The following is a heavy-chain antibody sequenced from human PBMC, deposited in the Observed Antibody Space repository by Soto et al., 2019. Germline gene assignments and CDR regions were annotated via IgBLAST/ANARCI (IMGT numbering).Heavy chain of an antibody. D-gene: IGHD3-22*01. Sequence: PSETLSLTCTVSGGSISSYYWSWIRQPPGKGLESIGYLYYGRSTNYSPSLKSRVTLSVDNSTNQCSLNLTSMTAADTAVYYRARDRNYYDSSGYDAFDIWGQGTMVTVSS. CDR3: ARDRNYYDSSGYDAFDI. CDR2: LYYGRST. J-gene: IGHJ3*02. CDR1: GGSISSYY. V-gene: IGHV4-59*01.